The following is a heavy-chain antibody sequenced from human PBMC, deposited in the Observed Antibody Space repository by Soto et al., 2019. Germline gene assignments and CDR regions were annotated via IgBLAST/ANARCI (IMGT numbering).Heavy chain of an antibody. J-gene: IGHJ4*02. CDR2: IFYSGST. D-gene: IGHD6-19*01. CDR1: GGSISGHY. CDR3: ARVGSSGWSPDY. V-gene: IGHV4-59*11. Sequence: SETLSLTCTVSGGSISGHYWTWIRQPPGKGLEWIGYIFYSGSTNYNPSLKSRVTISVDTSKNQFSLKLSSVTAADAAVYYCARVGSSGWSPDYWGPGTLVTVSS.